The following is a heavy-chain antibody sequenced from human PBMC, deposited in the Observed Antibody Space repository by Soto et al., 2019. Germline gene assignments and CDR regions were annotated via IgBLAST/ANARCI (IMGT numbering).Heavy chain of an antibody. Sequence: QVQLVESGGGVVQPGRSLRLSCAASGFTFSSYGMHWVRQAPGKGLEWVAVIWYDGSNKYYADSVKGRFTISRDNSKNTLYLQMNSLRAEDTAVYCCARDRRWLQSGWFDPWGQGTLVTVSS. V-gene: IGHV3-33*01. CDR3: ARDRRWLQSGWFDP. J-gene: IGHJ5*02. D-gene: IGHD5-12*01. CDR1: GFTFSSYG. CDR2: IWYDGSNK.